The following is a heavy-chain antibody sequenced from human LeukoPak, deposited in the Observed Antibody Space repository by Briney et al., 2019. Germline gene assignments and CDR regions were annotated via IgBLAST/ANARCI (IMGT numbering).Heavy chain of an antibody. V-gene: IGHV1-2*02. CDR3: AREEVTYSSGWGYFDY. Sequence: ASVKVSCKASGYTFTGYYMHWVRQAPGQGLEWMGWINPNSGGTNYAQKFQGRVTMTRDTSISTAYMELSRLRSDDTAVFYCAREEVTYSSGWGYFDYWGQGTLVTVSS. J-gene: IGHJ4*02. CDR2: INPNSGGT. CDR1: GYTFTGYY. D-gene: IGHD6-19*01.